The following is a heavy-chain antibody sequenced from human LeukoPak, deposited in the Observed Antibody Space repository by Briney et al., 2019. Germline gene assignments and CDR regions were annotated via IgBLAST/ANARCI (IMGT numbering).Heavy chain of an antibody. CDR3: ARQVLTGMIVVVITKFDY. Sequence: SETLSLTCAVYGGSFSGYYWSWIRQPPGKGLEWIGEINHSGSTNYNPSLKSRVTISVDTSKNQFSLKLSSVTAADTAVYYCARQVLTGMIVVVITKFDYWGQGTLVTVSS. CDR1: GGSFSGYY. V-gene: IGHV4-34*01. CDR2: INHSGST. D-gene: IGHD3-22*01. J-gene: IGHJ4*02.